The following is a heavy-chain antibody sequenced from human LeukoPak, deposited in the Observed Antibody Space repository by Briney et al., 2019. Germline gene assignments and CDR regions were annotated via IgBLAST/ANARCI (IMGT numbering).Heavy chain of an antibody. V-gene: IGHV3-23*01. J-gene: IGHJ4*02. Sequence: GGSLRLSCAASGFNFPIYTMNWVRQAPGKGLEWVSIINYNGRNTYYADSVEGRFTIFRDNSKNMVYLQMNSLRAEDTAIYYCAKDGHCPDSICPTDIAVAGYVDSWGEGTLVTVSS. CDR2: INYNGRNT. CDR3: AKDGHCPDSICPTDIAVAGYVDS. D-gene: IGHD6-19*01. CDR1: GFNFPIYT.